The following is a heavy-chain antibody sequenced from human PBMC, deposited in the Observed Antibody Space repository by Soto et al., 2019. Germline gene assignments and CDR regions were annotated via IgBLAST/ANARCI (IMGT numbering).Heavy chain of an antibody. D-gene: IGHD4-4*01. J-gene: IGHJ4*02. V-gene: IGHV4-34*01. CDR1: GGSFSGYY. CDR2: INHSGST. Sequence: PSETLSLTCAVYGGSFSGYYWSWIRQPPGKGLEWIGEINHSGSTNYNPSLKSRVTISVDTSRNQFSLKLSSVTAADTAVYYCASSHYSFDVWGPGTLVTLPS. CDR3: ASSHYSFDV.